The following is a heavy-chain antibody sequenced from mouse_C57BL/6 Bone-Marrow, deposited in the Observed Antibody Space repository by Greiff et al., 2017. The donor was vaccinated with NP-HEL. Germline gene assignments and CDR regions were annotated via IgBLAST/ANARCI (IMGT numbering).Heavy chain of an antibody. CDR1: GYTFTDYY. Sequence: EVQLQQSGPELVKPGASVKISCKASGYTFTDYYMNWVKQSHGKSLEWIGDINPNNGGTSYNQKFKGNATLTVDKSSSTAYMELRSLTSEDSAVYYCAKDGYYDYFDYWGQGTTLTVSS. D-gene: IGHD2-3*01. CDR2: INPNNGGT. CDR3: AKDGYYDYFDY. J-gene: IGHJ2*01. V-gene: IGHV1-26*01.